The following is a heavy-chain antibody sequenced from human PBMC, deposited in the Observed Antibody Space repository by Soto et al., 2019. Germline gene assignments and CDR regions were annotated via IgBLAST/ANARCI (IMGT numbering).Heavy chain of an antibody. CDR2: ISSSGSTI. D-gene: IGHD3-22*01. V-gene: IGHV3-48*03. J-gene: IGHJ5*02. Sequence: PGGSLRLSCAASGFTFSSYEMNWVRQAPGKGLEWVSYISSSGSTIYYADSVKGRFTISRDNAKNSLYLQMNSLRAEDTAVYYCARGSTMIVDNNWFDPWGQGTLVTVSS. CDR3: ARGSTMIVDNNWFDP. CDR1: GFTFSSYE.